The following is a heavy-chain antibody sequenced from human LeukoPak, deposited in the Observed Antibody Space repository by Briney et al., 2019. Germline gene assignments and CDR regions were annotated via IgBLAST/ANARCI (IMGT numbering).Heavy chain of an antibody. J-gene: IGHJ4*02. CDR1: GGSISGTNW. Sequence: TSETLSLTCGVSGGSISGTNWWSWVRQPPGQGLEWIGEISLRGLTNYNPSLRSRLTMSLDKSKNQVSLNLTSVTAADTAAYYCSRESGPFSPFGFWGQGTLVSVHS. CDR3: SRESGPFSPFGF. V-gene: IGHV4-4*02. D-gene: IGHD1-26*01. CDR2: ISLRGLT.